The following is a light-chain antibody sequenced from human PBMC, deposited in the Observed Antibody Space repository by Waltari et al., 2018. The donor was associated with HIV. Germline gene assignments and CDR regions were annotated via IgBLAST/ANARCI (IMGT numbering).Light chain of an antibody. V-gene: IGKV3D-20*01. Sequence: EIVLTQSPATLSLSPGERATLSCGASQSIRSYLAWYQQKPGLAPKLLIYDASNRAPGIPDRFSGSGSGTEFTLTISRLEPEDFAVYYCQQCGGSPGTFGQGTKLEI. CDR1: QSIRSY. CDR2: DAS. J-gene: IGKJ2*01. CDR3: QQCGGSPGT.